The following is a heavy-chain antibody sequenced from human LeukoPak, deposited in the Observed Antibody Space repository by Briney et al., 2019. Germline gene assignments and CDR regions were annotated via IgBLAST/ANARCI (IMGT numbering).Heavy chain of an antibody. CDR3: ARDFLSVDTASQDY. CDR1: GFTFSSYS. V-gene: IGHV3-21*01. J-gene: IGHJ4*02. Sequence: GGSLRLSCAASGFTFSSYSMNCVLQAPGKGLEWVSSISSSSSYIYYADSVKGRFTISRDNAKNSLYLQMNSLRAEDTAVYYCARDFLSVDTASQDYWGQGTLVTVSS. CDR2: ISSSSSYI. D-gene: IGHD5-18*01.